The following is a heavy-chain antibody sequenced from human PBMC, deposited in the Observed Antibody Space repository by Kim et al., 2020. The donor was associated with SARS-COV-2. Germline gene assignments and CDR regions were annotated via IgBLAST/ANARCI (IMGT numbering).Heavy chain of an antibody. J-gene: IGHJ4*02. Sequence: SETLSLTCTVSGGSISSGGYYWSWIRQHPGKGLEWIGYIYYSGSTYYNPSLKSRVTISVDTSKNQFSQKLSSVTAADTAVYYCARAPYSSSSTGFDYWGQGTLVTVPS. CDR3: ARAPYSSSSTGFDY. V-gene: IGHV4-31*03. CDR1: GGSISSGGYY. CDR2: IYYSGST. D-gene: IGHD6-6*01.